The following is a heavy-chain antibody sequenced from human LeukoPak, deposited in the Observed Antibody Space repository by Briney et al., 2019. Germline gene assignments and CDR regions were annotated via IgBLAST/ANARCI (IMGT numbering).Heavy chain of an antibody. CDR1: GGSISSGGYS. CDR3: ARATSTVPLYDY. J-gene: IGHJ4*02. CDR2: IYHSGST. Sequence: PSETLFLTCAVSGGSISSGGYSWSWIRQPPGKGLERIGYIYHSGSTYYNPSLKSRVTISVDRSKNQFSLKLSSVTAADTAVYYCARATSTVPLYDYWGQGTLVTVSS. D-gene: IGHD4-17*01. V-gene: IGHV4-30-2*01.